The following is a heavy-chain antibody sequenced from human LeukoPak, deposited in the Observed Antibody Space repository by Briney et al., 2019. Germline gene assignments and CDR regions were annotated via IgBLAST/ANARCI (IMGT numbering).Heavy chain of an antibody. D-gene: IGHD5-18*01. CDR2: INPNSGGT. CDR3: ARGGTAMVTRGLRVAFDI. J-gene: IGHJ3*02. Sequence: GASVKVSCKASGYTFTGYYMHWVRQAPGQGLEWMGWINPNSGGTNYAQKFQGRVTMTRDTSISTAYMELSRLRSDDTAVYYCARGGTAMVTRGLRVAFDIWGQGTMVTVSS. CDR1: GYTFTGYY. V-gene: IGHV1-2*02.